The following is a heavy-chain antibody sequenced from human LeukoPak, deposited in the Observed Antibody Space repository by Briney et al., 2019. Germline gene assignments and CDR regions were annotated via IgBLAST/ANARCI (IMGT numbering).Heavy chain of an antibody. Sequence: GGTLRLSCAASGFTFSSYGMSWVRQAPGKGLEWVSAISGSGGSTYYADSVKGRFTISRDNSKNTLYLQMNSLRAEDTAVYYCAKDLVDYYDSSGSYFDYWGQGTLVTVSS. J-gene: IGHJ4*02. CDR3: AKDLVDYYDSSGSYFDY. CDR2: ISGSGGST. CDR1: GFTFSSYG. V-gene: IGHV3-23*01. D-gene: IGHD3-22*01.